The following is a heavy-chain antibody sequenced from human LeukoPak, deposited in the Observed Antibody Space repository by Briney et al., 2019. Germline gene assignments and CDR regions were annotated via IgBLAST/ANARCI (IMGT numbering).Heavy chain of an antibody. D-gene: IGHD3-16*01. V-gene: IGHV3-13*05. CDR2: IGTAGDP. CDR3: ARGSVGGELVY. CDR1: GFTFSSYD. Sequence: PGGSLRLSCAASGFTFSSYDMHWVRQATGKGLEWVSAIGTAGDPNNPGSVKGRFTTSRENAKNSLYLQMTSLRAGDTAVYYCARGSVGGELVYWGQGTLVTVSS. J-gene: IGHJ4*02.